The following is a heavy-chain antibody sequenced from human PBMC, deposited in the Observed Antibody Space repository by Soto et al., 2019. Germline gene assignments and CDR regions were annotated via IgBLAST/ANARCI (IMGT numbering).Heavy chain of an antibody. CDR2: IQHSGST. CDR1: GGSISSGRYD. CDR3: GRTDSTGAWAAWY. V-gene: IGHV4-61*01. D-gene: IGHD2-8*02. J-gene: IGHJ4*01. Sequence: LSLTCTISGGSISSGRYDWSWIRQAPGKGLEWIGYIQHSGSTNYNAPLKSRATITVDTSRNQFSLKLISVTAADTAVYYCGRTDSTGAWAAWYWGHGILVTVYS.